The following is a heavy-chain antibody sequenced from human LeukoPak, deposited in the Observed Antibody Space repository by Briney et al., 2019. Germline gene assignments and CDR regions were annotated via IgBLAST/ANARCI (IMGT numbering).Heavy chain of an antibody. D-gene: IGHD6-13*01. V-gene: IGHV4-34*01. Sequence: SETLSLTCAVYGGSFSGYYWSWIRQPPGKGLEWIGEINHSGSTNYNPSLKSRVTISVDTSKNQFSLKLSSVTAADTAVYYCARGGRAAAISVWGQGTLVTVSS. CDR2: INHSGST. CDR1: GGSFSGYY. J-gene: IGHJ4*02. CDR3: ARGGRAAAISV.